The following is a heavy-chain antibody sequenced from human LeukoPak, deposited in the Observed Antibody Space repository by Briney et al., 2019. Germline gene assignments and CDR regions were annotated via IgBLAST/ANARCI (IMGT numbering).Heavy chain of an antibody. CDR2: IYSRGST. Sequence: PSETLSLTCTVSGGSISSYYWSWLRQPPGKGLEWIGYIYSRGSTNYNPSLTSRVTMSVDTSKNQFSLKLSSVTAADTAAYYCARASITRVAFDIWGQGTMVTVSS. J-gene: IGHJ3*02. V-gene: IGHV4-59*12. CDR3: ARASITRVAFDI. D-gene: IGHD3-10*01. CDR1: GGSISSYY.